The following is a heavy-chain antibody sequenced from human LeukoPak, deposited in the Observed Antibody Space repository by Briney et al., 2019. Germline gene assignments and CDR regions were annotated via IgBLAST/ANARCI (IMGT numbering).Heavy chain of an antibody. D-gene: IGHD6-6*01. Sequence: ASVKVSCKASGYTFTSYYMHWVRQAPGQGLEWMGIINPSGGSTSYAQKFQGRVTMTRDMSTSTVYMELSSLRSEDTAVYHCARVGNEYSSPSGYYYYYYYMDVWGKGTTVTVSS. J-gene: IGHJ6*03. CDR1: GYTFTSYY. CDR2: INPSGGST. CDR3: ARVGNEYSSPSGYYYYYYYMDV. V-gene: IGHV1-46*01.